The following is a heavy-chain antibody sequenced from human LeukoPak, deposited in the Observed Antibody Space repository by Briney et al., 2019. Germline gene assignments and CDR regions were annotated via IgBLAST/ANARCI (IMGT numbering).Heavy chain of an antibody. Sequence: GGSLRLSCAASGFTFSSYAMHWVRQAPGKGLEWVAVISYDGSNKYYADSVKGRFTISRDNSKNTLYLQMNSLRAEDTAVYYCARRAGSGWYAWNYYYYYGMDVWGQGTTVTVSS. V-gene: IGHV3-30*04. CDR1: GFTFSSYA. J-gene: IGHJ6*02. D-gene: IGHD6-19*01. CDR2: ISYDGSNK. CDR3: ARRAGSGWYAWNYYYYYGMDV.